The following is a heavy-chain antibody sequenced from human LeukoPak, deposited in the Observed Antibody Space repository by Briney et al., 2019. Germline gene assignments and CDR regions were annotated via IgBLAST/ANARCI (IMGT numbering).Heavy chain of an antibody. D-gene: IGHD3-22*01. CDR2: INPDSGRT. V-gene: IGHV1-2*02. CDR3: ARTYNYDSSGYKGDAFDV. CDR1: GYRFIDYY. J-gene: IGHJ3*01. Sequence: ASVKVSCKASGYRFIDYYMHWVRQAPRQGLEWMGWINPDSGRTNYGQKFQGRVTMTRDTSISTGYMELSRLTSDDTAVYYCARTYNYDSSGYKGDAFDVWGQGTMVTVSS.